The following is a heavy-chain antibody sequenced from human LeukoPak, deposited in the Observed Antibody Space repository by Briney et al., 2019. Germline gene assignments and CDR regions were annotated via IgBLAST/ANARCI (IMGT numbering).Heavy chain of an antibody. V-gene: IGHV4-38-2*01. CDR3: AWEYRIVGAPDAFDI. CDR1: GYSISSGYY. D-gene: IGHD1-26*01. CDR2: IYHSGST. Sequence: KPSETLSLTCAVSGYSISSGYYWGWIRQPPGKGLEWIGSIYHSGSTYYNPSLKSRVTISVDTSKNQFSLKLSSVTAADTAVYYCAWEYRIVGAPDAFDIWGQGTMVTVSS. J-gene: IGHJ3*02.